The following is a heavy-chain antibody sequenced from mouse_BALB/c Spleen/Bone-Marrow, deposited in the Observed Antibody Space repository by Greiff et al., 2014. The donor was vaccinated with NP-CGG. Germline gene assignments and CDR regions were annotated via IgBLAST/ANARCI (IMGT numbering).Heavy chain of an antibody. CDR1: GFNIKNTY. Sequence: VQLKESGAELVKPGASVKLSCTASGFNIKNTYMHWVKQRPEQGLGWIGRIYPSNGNTKYDPKFQGKATITADTSSNAAYLQLSSLTSEDTAVYYCAIYYYGSSGFAYWGQGTLVTVSA. D-gene: IGHD1-1*01. J-gene: IGHJ3*01. CDR3: AIYYYGSSGFAY. V-gene: IGHV14-3*02. CDR2: IYPSNGNT.